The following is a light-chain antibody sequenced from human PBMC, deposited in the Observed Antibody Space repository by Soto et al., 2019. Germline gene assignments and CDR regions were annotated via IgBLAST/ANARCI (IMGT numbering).Light chain of an antibody. CDR2: DAS. J-gene: IGKJ2*01. Sequence: DIQMTQSPSTLSASVGDRVTITCRASQSISSWLAWYQKKPGKAPKLLIYDASSLESGVISRFSCSGSRTELNLIISSLQPDDFATYYCHQYIIHSKYTFGQGAKLEIK. V-gene: IGKV1-5*01. CDR1: QSISSW. CDR3: HQYIIHSKYT.